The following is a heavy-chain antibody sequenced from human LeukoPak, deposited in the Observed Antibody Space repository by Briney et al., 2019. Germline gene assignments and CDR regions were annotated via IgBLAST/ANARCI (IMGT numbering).Heavy chain of an antibody. V-gene: IGHV3-48*03. CDR2: ISSSGSTI. CDR1: GFTFSSYE. CDR3: ARGPNKLERFSYYYYGMDV. J-gene: IGHJ6*02. D-gene: IGHD1-1*01. Sequence: PGGSLRLSCAASGFTFSSYEMNWVRQAPGKGLEWVSYISSSGSTIYYADSVKGRFTISRDNAKNSLYLQMNSLRAEDTAVYYCARGPNKLERFSYYYYGMDVWGQGATVTVSS.